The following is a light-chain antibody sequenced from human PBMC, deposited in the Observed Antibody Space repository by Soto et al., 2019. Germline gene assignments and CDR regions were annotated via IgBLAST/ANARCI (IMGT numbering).Light chain of an antibody. J-gene: IGLJ1*01. V-gene: IGLV2-11*01. CDR3: CSYAGSNTYV. CDR1: SSDVGGYNY. Sequence: QSVLTQPPSVSGSPGQSVTISCTGTSSDVGGYNYVSWYQQHPGKAPKLMIYDVSKRPSGVPDRFSGSKSGNTASLTISGLLEDDAADYYCCSYAGSNTYVFGTGTKLTVL. CDR2: DVS.